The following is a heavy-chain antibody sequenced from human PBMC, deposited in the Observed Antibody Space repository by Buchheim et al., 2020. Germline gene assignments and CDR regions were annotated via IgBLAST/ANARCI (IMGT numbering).Heavy chain of an antibody. J-gene: IGHJ4*02. CDR3: AKVFLYFDWCYDY. CDR2: ISGSGGST. CDR1: GFTFSSYA. V-gene: IGHV3-23*01. Sequence: EVQLLESGGGLVQPGGSLRLSCAASGFTFSSYAMSWVRQAPGKGLEWVSAISGSGGSTYYADSVQGRFTISRDTSITTPYLQMNSLRAEDTAVYYCAKVFLYFDWCYDYWGQGTL. D-gene: IGHD3-9*01.